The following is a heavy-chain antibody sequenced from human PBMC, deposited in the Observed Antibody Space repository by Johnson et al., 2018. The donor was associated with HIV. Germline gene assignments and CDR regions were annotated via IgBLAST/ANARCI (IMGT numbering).Heavy chain of an antibody. D-gene: IGHD3-16*02. CDR1: KFIFSSYT. J-gene: IGHJ3*02. CDR2: VSYDGSTI. V-gene: IGHV3-30*14. CDR3: ARVGYHDAFDI. Sequence: QVQLVESGGGVVQPGTSLRLSCVGSKFIFSSYTMHWVRQAPGKGLEWVSLVSYDGSTIYYADSVKGRFTISRDNAKNSLYLQMNSLRAGDTAVYYCARVGYHDAFDIWGQGTMVTVSS.